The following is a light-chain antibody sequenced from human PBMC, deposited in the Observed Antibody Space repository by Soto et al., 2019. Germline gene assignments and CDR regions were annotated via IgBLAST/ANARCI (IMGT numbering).Light chain of an antibody. CDR1: QSISSA. V-gene: IGKV1-13*02. CDR2: DAS. CDR3: QQFNSYPPLT. J-gene: IGKJ4*01. Sequence: AIQLTQSPSSLSASVVDKVTITCRASQSISSALAWYQQKPGKAPNLLIYDASSLESGVPSRFSCSGSGTNVTLTIRSLQPEDFATYYCQQFNSYPPLTFGGGTKVEIK.